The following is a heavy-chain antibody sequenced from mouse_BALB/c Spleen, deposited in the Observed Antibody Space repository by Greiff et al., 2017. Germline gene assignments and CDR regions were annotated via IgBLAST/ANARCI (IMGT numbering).Heavy chain of an antibody. J-gene: IGHJ3*01. CDR1: GFSLTSYG. D-gene: IGHD1-3*01. Sequence: VKLQESGPGLVQPSQSLSITCTVSGFSLTSYGVHWVRQSPGKGLEWLGVIWSGGSTDYNAAFISRLSISKDNSKSQVFFKMNSLQANDTAIYYCARGKGWFAYWGQGTLVTVSA. CDR3: ARGKGWFAY. CDR2: IWSGGST. V-gene: IGHV2-2*02.